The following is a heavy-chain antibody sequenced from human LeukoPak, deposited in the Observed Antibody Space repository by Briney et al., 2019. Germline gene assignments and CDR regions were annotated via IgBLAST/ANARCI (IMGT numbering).Heavy chain of an antibody. D-gene: IGHD3-9*01. CDR3: ARDQPGFRMFDWYPDF. J-gene: IGHJ4*02. CDR1: GFTFSTHW. CDR2: INSDGSSI. Sequence: GGSLRLSCAASGFTFSTHWMHWVRQAPGKGLVWVSRINSDGSSINYVDSVKGRFTVSRDNAKNILYLQMKSLRADDTAVYYCARDQPGFRMFDWYPDFWGQGTQVTVSS. V-gene: IGHV3-74*01.